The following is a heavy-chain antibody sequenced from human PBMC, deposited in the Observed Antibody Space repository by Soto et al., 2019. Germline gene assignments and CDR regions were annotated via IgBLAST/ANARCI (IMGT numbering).Heavy chain of an antibody. J-gene: IGHJ5*02. CDR3: ARRGTGTSQGFDP. V-gene: IGHV4-31*03. CDR1: GGSISSGGHY. Sequence: PSETLSLTCTVSGGSISSGGHYWSWIRQHPGKGLEWIGYIYYSGSTYYNPSLKSRVTISVDTSKNQFSLKLSSVTAADTAVYYCARRGTGTSQGFDPWGQGTLVTVSS. CDR2: IYYSGST. D-gene: IGHD1-7*01.